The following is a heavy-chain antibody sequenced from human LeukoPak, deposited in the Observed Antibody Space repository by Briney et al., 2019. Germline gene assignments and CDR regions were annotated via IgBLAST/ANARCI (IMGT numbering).Heavy chain of an antibody. CDR2: IHTSGST. CDR3: ARSGYYYDSSGYYYFDY. Sequence: SETLSLTCTVSGVSISSYYWSWIRQPAGKGLEWIGRIHTSGSTNYNPSLKSRVTMSVDTSKNQFSLKLSSVTVADTAVYYCARSGYYYDSSGYYYFDYWGQGTLVTVSS. V-gene: IGHV4-4*07. D-gene: IGHD3-22*01. J-gene: IGHJ4*02. CDR1: GVSISSYY.